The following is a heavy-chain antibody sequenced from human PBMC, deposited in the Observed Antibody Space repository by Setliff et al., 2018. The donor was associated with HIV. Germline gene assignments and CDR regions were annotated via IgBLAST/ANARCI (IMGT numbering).Heavy chain of an antibody. Sequence: SETLSLTCTVSGGSIISSNFYWGWIRQPPGKGPEDIGSIDYSGSTYYNPSLESRVTISVDTSKSQFTLKLSSVTAAATAIYYCARHRGDSGWPRGTDSWGQGTLVTVSS. CDR1: GGSIISSNFY. V-gene: IGHV4-39*01. J-gene: IGHJ4*02. CDR3: ARHRGDSGWPRGTDS. CDR2: IDYSGST. D-gene: IGHD6-19*01.